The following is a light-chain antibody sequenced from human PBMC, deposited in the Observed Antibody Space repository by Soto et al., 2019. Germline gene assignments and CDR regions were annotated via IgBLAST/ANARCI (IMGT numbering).Light chain of an antibody. CDR3: AAWDDTLNGRV. CDR1: NSNIGSNT. Sequence: QSVLTQPHSASGTPGQRVTISCSGSNSNIGSNTVNWYQQLPGTAPKLLIYYDNLRPSGVPDRISVSKSGTSASLAISGLQSDDEADYYCAAWDDTLNGRVFGTGTKVTV. J-gene: IGLJ1*01. CDR2: YDN. V-gene: IGLV1-44*01.